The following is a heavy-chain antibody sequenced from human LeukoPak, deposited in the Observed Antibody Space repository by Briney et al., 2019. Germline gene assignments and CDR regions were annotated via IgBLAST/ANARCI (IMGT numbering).Heavy chain of an antibody. V-gene: IGHV3-23*01. CDR2: ITGSGDST. CDR3: ANGWGNRYFDH. J-gene: IGHJ4*02. Sequence: SLRLSCAAAGLTFSNYAMTWLPQAPGKGLEWVSGITGSGDSTYYADSVKGRFTISRDNSKNTLYLQMNSLRAEDTAVYHCANGWGNRYFDHWGQGTLVTVSS. D-gene: IGHD7-27*01. CDR1: GLTFSNYA.